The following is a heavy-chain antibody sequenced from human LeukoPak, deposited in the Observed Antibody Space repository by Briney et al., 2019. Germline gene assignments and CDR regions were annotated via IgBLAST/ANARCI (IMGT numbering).Heavy chain of an antibody. CDR1: GGTFSTYG. CDR2: IIPIFGTA. V-gene: IGHV1-69*13. CDR3: ARGYCSSTSCSTEAFDI. Sequence: ASVKVSCKASGGTFSTYGISWVRQAPGQGLEWMGGIIPIFGTANYAQKFQGRVTITADESTSTAYMELSSLRSEDTAVYYCARGYCSSTSCSTEAFDIWGQGTMVTVSS. J-gene: IGHJ3*02. D-gene: IGHD2-2*01.